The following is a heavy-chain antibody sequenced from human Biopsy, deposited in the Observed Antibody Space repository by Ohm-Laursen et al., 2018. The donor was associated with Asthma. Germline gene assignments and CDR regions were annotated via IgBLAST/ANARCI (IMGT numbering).Heavy chain of an antibody. V-gene: IGHV3-7*01. D-gene: IGHD3-3*01. CDR1: GFTFGDYW. J-gene: IGHJ1*01. CDR3: ARTFHFWSPYHAEHYQL. Sequence: SLRLSCTASGFTFGDYWMSWVRQVPGKGLEWVANIKHDGSEKNHVDSLKSRFTISRDNAKNLLFLQMNSLRAEDTAVYYCARTFHFWSPYHAEHYQLWGQGTLVTVSS. CDR2: IKHDGSEK.